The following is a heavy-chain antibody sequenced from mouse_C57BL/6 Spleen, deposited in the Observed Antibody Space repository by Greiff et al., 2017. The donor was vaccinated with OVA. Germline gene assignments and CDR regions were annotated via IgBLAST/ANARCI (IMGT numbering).Heavy chain of an antibody. Sequence: EVHLVESGGGLVQPGGSLKLSCAASGFTFSDYYMYWVRQTPEKRLAWVAYISNGGGSTYYPDTVKGRFTISRDNAKNTLDLQMSRLKSEDTAMYYCARRYYGSHWYVDVWGTGTTVTVSS. D-gene: IGHD1-1*01. V-gene: IGHV5-12*01. CDR1: GFTFSDYY. CDR3: ARRYYGSHWYVDV. J-gene: IGHJ1*03. CDR2: ISNGGGST.